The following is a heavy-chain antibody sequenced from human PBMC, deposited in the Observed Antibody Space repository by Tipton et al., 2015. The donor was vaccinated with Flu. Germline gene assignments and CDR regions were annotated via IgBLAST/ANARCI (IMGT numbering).Heavy chain of an antibody. J-gene: IGHJ5*02. V-gene: IGHV4-61*09. CDR3: ARDYGDLNWFDP. CDR1: GGSISSSSYY. CDR2: IYTGGST. Sequence: SLRLSCTVSGGSISSSSYYWTWIRQPAGKGLEWIGQIYTGGSTKYNPSLKSRVTMSLDTSKNHFSLKLSSVTAADTAMYYCARDYGDLNWFDPWGQGTLVTVSS. D-gene: IGHD4-17*01.